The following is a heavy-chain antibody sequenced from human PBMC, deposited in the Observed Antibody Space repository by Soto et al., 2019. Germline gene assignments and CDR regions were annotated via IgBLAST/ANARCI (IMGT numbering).Heavy chain of an antibody. CDR2: ISGSGGST. Sequence: EVQLLESGGGLVQPGGSLRLSCAASGFTFSSYAMSWVRQAPGKGLEWVSAISGSGGSTYYADSVKGRFTISRDNSKNTLYLQMNSLRAEDTAVYYCAKGHTLGIAVAGIHGLLDYWGQGTLVTVSS. CDR3: AKGHTLGIAVAGIHGLLDY. V-gene: IGHV3-23*01. J-gene: IGHJ4*02. D-gene: IGHD6-19*01. CDR1: GFTFSSYA.